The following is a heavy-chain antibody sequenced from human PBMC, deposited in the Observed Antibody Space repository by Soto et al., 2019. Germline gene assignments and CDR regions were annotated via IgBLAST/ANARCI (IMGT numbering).Heavy chain of an antibody. CDR1: GFSVSSNY. CDR3: ARDTASQYSHETSGFRN. J-gene: IGHJ4*02. D-gene: IGHD3-22*01. V-gene: IGHV3-53*01. CDR2: IYSGGDA. Sequence: GGSLRLSCAASGFSVSSNYINWVRQSPWKGLEWVSVIYSGGDAHYTGSVKGRFTVSRDTSENTLFLEMKILRAEDTAIYFCARDTASQYSHETSGFRNWGRGTLVTVSS.